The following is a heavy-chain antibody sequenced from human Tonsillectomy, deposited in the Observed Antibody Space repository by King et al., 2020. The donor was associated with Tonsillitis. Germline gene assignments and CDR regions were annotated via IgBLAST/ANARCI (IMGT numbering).Heavy chain of an antibody. CDR2: ISSSSSTI. V-gene: IGHV3-48*02. CDR1: GFTFSSYS. Sequence: VQLVESGGGLVQPGGSLRLSCAASGFTFSSYSMNWVRQAPGKGLEWVSYISSSSSTIYYADSVKGRFTISRDNAKNSLYLQMNSLRDEDTAVYYCAALRGAGTMGTKSYCYYDGMDVWGQGTTVTLSS. D-gene: IGHD6-13*01. CDR3: AALRGAGTMGTKSYCYYDGMDV. J-gene: IGHJ6*02.